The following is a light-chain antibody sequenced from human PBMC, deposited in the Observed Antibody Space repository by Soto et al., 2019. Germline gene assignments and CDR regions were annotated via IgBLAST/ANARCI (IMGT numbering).Light chain of an antibody. J-gene: IGKJ1*01. CDR1: QSISSY. V-gene: IGKV1-39*01. CDR2: AAS. Sequence: DIQMTQSPSSLSASVGHRVTITCRASQSISSYLNWYQQKPGKAPKLLIYAASSLQSGVPSRFSGIGSGTDFTLTISSLQPEDFATYYCQQSYSTPQTFGQGTKVEIK. CDR3: QQSYSTPQT.